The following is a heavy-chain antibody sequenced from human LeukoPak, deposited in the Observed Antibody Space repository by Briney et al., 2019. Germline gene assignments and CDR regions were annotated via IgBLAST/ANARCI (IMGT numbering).Heavy chain of an antibody. V-gene: IGHV3-74*01. J-gene: IGHJ3*02. Sequence: QPGGSLRLSCAASASTFSNYWMLWVRQAPGKGLVWVSRINPDGSRTNYADSVAGRFTISRDNAKNTLYLQMNSLRVEDTAVYYCSWDHTGKEDIWGQGTMVSVSS. D-gene: IGHD1-26*01. CDR1: ASTFSNYW. CDR2: INPDGSRT. CDR3: SWDHTGKEDI.